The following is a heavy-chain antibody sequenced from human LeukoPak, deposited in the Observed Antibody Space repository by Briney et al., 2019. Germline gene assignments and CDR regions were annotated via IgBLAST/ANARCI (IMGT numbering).Heavy chain of an antibody. CDR3: ARHPATMNTLFDY. J-gene: IGHJ4*02. Sequence: KSGGSLRLSCAASGFSFSDYYMHWIRQAPGKGLEWISYITNSGRSVHYADSVKGRFFISRDTANNFMFLQMNSLRVDDTAVYYCARHPATMNTLFDYWGQGTLVTVSS. CDR2: ITNSGRSV. D-gene: IGHD5-24*01. V-gene: IGHV3-11*01. CDR1: GFSFSDYY.